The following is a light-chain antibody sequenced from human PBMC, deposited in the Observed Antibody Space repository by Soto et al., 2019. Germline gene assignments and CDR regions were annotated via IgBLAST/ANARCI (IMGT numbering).Light chain of an antibody. J-gene: IGKJ5*01. CDR2: GAS. Sequence: EIVLTQSPGTLALSPGERATLSCRASQSVNSRLAWYQHKHGQAPRXLISGASNRASGIPARFSAWGSGTDLTITISRVDPADFAFYYCQQYFTSPITFGQGTRLEIK. CDR1: QSVNSR. V-gene: IGKV3-20*01. CDR3: QQYFTSPIT.